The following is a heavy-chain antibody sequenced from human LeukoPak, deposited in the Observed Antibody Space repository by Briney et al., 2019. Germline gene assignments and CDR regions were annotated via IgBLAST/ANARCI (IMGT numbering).Heavy chain of an antibody. D-gene: IGHD5-24*01. CDR2: IYSSGST. J-gene: IGHJ4*02. V-gene: IGHV4-39*07. Sequence: SETLSLTCTVSGGSISSSSYYWGWIRQPPGKGLEWIGNIYSSGSTYYNPSLKSRVTISIDTSKNQFSLKLSSVTAADTAVYYCARSRGGYNFDYWGQGTLVTVSS. CDR3: ARSRGGYNFDY. CDR1: GGSISSSSYY.